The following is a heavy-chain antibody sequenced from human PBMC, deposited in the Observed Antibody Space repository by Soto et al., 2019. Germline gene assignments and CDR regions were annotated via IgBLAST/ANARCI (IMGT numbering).Heavy chain of an antibody. CDR3: ARDREEAYYYDSSGYAFDY. CDR2: IIPIFGTA. CDR1: GGTFGSYA. D-gene: IGHD3-22*01. J-gene: IGHJ4*02. Sequence: ASVKVSCKASGGTFGSYAISWVRQAPGQGLEWMGGIIPIFGTANYAQKFQGRVTITADESTSTAYMELSSLRSEDTAVYYCARDREEAYYYDSSGYAFDYWGQGTLVTVSS. V-gene: IGHV1-69*13.